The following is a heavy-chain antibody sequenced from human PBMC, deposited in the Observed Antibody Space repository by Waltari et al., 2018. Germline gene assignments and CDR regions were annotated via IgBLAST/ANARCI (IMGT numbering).Heavy chain of an antibody. Sequence: QVQLVQSGAEVKKPGSSVKVSCKASGGTFSSYAISWVRQAPGQGLEWMGEINPIFGKANYEQKFQGRVTITADESTSTAYMELSSLRSEDTAVYYCARGGIGSPFYYYGMDVWGQGTTVTVSS. CDR2: INPIFGKA. CDR1: GGTFSSYA. V-gene: IGHV1-69*01. J-gene: IGHJ6*02. D-gene: IGHD3-16*01. CDR3: ARGGIGSPFYYYGMDV.